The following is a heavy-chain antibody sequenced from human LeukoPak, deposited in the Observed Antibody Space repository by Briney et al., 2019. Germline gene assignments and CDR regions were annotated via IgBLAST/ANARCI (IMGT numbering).Heavy chain of an antibody. Sequence: SQTLSLTCTVSGGSISSGSYYWSWIRQPAGKGLEWIGRIYTSGSTNYNPSLKSRVTISVDTSKNQFSLKLSSVTAADTVVYYCARAGFPAFDIWGQGTMVNVSS. J-gene: IGHJ3*02. D-gene: IGHD1-1*01. V-gene: IGHV4-61*02. CDR1: GGSISSGSYY. CDR3: ARAGFPAFDI. CDR2: IYTSGST.